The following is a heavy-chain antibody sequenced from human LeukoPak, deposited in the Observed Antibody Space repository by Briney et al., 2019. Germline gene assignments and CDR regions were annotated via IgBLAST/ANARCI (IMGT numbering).Heavy chain of an antibody. CDR3: ARGMVRSVGYFDP. CDR1: GGSISSSSYY. Sequence: KTSETLSLTCTVSGGSISSSSYYWGWIRQPPGKGLEWIGSIYYSGSTYYNPSLKSRVTISVDTSKNQFSLKLSSVTAADTAVYYCARGMVRSVGYFDPWGQGTLVTVSS. V-gene: IGHV4-39*07. J-gene: IGHJ5*02. D-gene: IGHD5-18*01. CDR2: IYYSGST.